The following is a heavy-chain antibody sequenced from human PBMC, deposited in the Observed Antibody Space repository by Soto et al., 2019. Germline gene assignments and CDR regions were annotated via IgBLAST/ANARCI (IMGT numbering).Heavy chain of an antibody. D-gene: IGHD6-13*01. CDR3: ASIAAPGTTHFDF. J-gene: IGHJ4*02. Sequence: QLQLQESGPGLLRPSETLSLTCTVSGGSLGSSSYYWGWIRQSPGKWLEWIGNIYYSGNTFYNPSLKSRVTISVDTSKNQFYLHLSSVPAADTAIFYCASIAAPGTTHFDFWGQGTLVTVSS. CDR1: GGSLGSSSYY. CDR2: IYYSGNT. V-gene: IGHV4-39*01.